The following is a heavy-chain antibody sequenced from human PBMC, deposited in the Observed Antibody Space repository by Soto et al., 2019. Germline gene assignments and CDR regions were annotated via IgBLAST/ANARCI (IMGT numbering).Heavy chain of an antibody. V-gene: IGHV3-33*01. Sequence: QVQLVESGGGVVQPGRSLRLSCATSGFIFSSYGMHWVRQGPGKVLEWVAVIWYDGTNKYYADSVNGRFTISRDDSKNTLYLQMNSRRAEDTAVYYCARGPMTTVTTWGDWYFDLWGRGTLVTVSS. D-gene: IGHD4-17*01. CDR2: IWYDGTNK. CDR1: GFIFSSYG. J-gene: IGHJ2*01. CDR3: ARGPMTTVTTWGDWYFDL.